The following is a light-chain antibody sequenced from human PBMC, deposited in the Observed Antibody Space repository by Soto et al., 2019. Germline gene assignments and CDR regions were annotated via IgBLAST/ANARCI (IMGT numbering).Light chain of an antibody. CDR1: QTITTY. V-gene: IGKV1-39*01. CDR3: QQSHSTPWT. J-gene: IGKJ1*01. Sequence: DIQMTQSPSSLSASVGDRVNITCRASQTITTYLNWYQQKPGKASKLLIYGASSLQSGVPSRFTGSGSGTDFTLTISSLQPEDFATYHCQQSHSTPWTFGQGTKVEIK. CDR2: GAS.